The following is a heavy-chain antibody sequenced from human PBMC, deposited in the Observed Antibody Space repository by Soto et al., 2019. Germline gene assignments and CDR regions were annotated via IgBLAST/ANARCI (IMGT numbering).Heavy chain of an antibody. Sequence: GGSLRLSCAASGFTFGNYWMRWVRQAPGKGLEWVANIKQDGSEKYYVDSVKGRFTISRDDAKNSLYLQMNSLRAEDTAVYYCVRHGDYISTVVSGNGTSVIVSS. J-gene: IGHJ6*04. CDR2: IKQDGSEK. CDR1: GFTFGNYW. V-gene: IGHV3-7*01. D-gene: IGHD4-17*01. CDR3: VRHGDYISTVV.